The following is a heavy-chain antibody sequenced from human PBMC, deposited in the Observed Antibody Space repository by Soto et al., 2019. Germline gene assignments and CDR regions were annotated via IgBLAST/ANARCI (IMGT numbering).Heavy chain of an antibody. J-gene: IGHJ1*01. Sequence: ASVKVSCKASGYTFTSYAMHWVRQAPGQRLEWMGWINAGNGNTKYSQKFQGRVTITRDTSASTAYMELSSLRSEDTAVYYCARDPTTVTTHEHFQHWGQGTLVTVSS. D-gene: IGHD4-17*01. CDR3: ARDPTTVTTHEHFQH. CDR2: INAGNGNT. CDR1: GYTFTSYA. V-gene: IGHV1-3*01.